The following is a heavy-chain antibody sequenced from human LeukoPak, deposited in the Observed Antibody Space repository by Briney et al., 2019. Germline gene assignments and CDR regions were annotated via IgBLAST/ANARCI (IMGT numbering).Heavy chain of an antibody. D-gene: IGHD6-19*01. V-gene: IGHV4-59*12. CDR3: ARSEAGWYMDY. J-gene: IGHJ4*02. CDR2: IYYSGST. CDR1: GGSISSYY. Sequence: SETLSLTCTVSGGSISSYYWSWIRQPPGKGLEWIGYIYYSGSTNYNPSLKSRVTISVDTSKNQFSLKLSSVTAADTAVYYCARSEAGWYMDYWGQGTLVTVSS.